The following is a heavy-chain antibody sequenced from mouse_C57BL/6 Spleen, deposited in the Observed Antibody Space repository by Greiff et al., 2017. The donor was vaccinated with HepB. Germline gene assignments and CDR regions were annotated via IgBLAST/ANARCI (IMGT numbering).Heavy chain of an antibody. J-gene: IGHJ2*01. D-gene: IGHD2-2*01. CDR2: IYPSDSET. CDR3: ALWLRRGGLDY. V-gene: IGHV1-61*01. CDR1: GYTFTSYW. Sequence: QVQLKQPGAELVRPGSSVKLSCKASGYTFTSYWMDWVKQRPGQGLEWIGNIYPSDSETHYNQKFKDKATLTVDKSSSTAYMQLSSLTSEDSAVYYCALWLRRGGLDYWGQGTTLTVSS.